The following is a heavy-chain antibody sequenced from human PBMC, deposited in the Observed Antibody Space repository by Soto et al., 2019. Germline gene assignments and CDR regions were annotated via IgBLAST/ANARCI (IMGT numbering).Heavy chain of an antibody. V-gene: IGHV5-51*01. CDR3: TRHVVPSAQFDS. D-gene: IGHD3-16*02. CDR2: INAGDSYT. CDR1: GYDFTKYW. Sequence: HGESLKISCKTSGYDFTKYWIGWVRQIPGKGLELLGIINAGDSYTRYNPSFEGQVSISADKSISTAYVQWNSLKASDTAMYYCTRHVVPSAQFDSWGQGTLVTSPQ. J-gene: IGHJ4*02.